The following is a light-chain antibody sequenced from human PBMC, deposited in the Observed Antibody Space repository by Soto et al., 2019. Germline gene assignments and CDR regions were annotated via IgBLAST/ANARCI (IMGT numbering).Light chain of an antibody. Sequence: QSVLTQPPSVSAAPGQRVTISCSGSSSNFGSNYVSWYQQLPGTAPKLLIYDNYKRPSGIPDRFSGSTSGTSATLAIAGLQTGDEADYYCDSWDNSLSVVLFGGGTKLTVL. CDR3: DSWDNSLSVVL. CDR2: DNY. V-gene: IGLV1-51*01. J-gene: IGLJ2*01. CDR1: SSNFGSNY.